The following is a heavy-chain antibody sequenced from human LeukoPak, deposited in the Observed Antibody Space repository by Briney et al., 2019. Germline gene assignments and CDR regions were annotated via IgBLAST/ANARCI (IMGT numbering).Heavy chain of an antibody. Sequence: GESLKISCKGSGYSFTNYWIAWVRQMPGKGLELMGLIYPVDSDTRYSPSFQGQVTFSADRFINTAYLQWNSLKASDNAMYYCARGAEYSIYGEFDYWGQGTLVTVSS. CDR1: GYSFTNYW. V-gene: IGHV5-51*01. CDR3: ARGAEYSIYGEFDY. D-gene: IGHD5/OR15-5a*01. J-gene: IGHJ4*02. CDR2: IYPVDSDT.